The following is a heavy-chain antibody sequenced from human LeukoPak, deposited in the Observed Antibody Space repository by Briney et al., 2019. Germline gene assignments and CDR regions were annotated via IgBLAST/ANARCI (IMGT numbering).Heavy chain of an antibody. CDR2: MYYSGDT. D-gene: IGHD3-22*01. CDR3: ARRTYDHESGYYYGRGWFDP. CDR1: GGSISSDY. V-gene: IGHV4-59*08. J-gene: IGHJ5*02. Sequence: PSETLSLTCIVSGGSISSDYWTWIRQTPGKGLEWIGHMYYSGDTNYNPSLRSRATISVDTSKNQVSLKLSSVTAADTAVYYCARRTYDHESGYYYGRGWFDPWGQGTLVTVSS.